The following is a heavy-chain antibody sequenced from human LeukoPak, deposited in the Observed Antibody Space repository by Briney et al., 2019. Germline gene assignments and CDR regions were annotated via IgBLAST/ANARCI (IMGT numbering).Heavy chain of an antibody. CDR2: MNPDSGNT. CDR3: GRGQWQELHDY. CDR1: GFTFTSYD. D-gene: IGHD6-19*01. Sequence: GASVKVSCKASGFTFTSYDIYWVRQATGQGLEWMGWMNPDSGNTAYAQKFQGRVSMTRDTSISTAYMELNGLTSDDTAVYYCGRGQWQELHDYWGQGTLVTVSS. V-gene: IGHV1-8*01. J-gene: IGHJ4*02.